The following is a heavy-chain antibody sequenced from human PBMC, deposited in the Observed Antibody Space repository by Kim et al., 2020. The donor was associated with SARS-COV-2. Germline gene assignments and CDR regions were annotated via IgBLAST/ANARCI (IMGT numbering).Heavy chain of an antibody. CDR3: ARDPDWLFSN. CDR1: GFTFSSYS. V-gene: IGHV3-21*01. D-gene: IGHD3-9*01. CDR2: ISSSSSYI. Sequence: GGSLRLSCAASGFTFSSYSMNWVRQAPGKGLEWVSSISSSSSYIYYADSVKSRFTISRDNAKNSLYLQMNSLRAEDTAVYYCARDPDWLFSNWGQGTLVTVSS. J-gene: IGHJ4*02.